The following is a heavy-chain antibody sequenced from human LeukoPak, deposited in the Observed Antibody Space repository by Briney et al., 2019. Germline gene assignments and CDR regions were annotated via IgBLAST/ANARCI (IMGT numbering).Heavy chain of an antibody. J-gene: IGHJ4*02. D-gene: IGHD3-10*01. CDR1: GFSFRNYW. CDR3: AKGFGELYSCPEY. Sequence: PGGSLRLSCAASGFSFRNYWMHWVRQAPGKGLVWVSRINKDGTNTNYADSVKGRFTISRDNAKNTLYLQMNSLSTEDTAVYYCAKGFGELYSCPEYWGQGTLVTVSS. V-gene: IGHV3-74*01. CDR2: INKDGTNT.